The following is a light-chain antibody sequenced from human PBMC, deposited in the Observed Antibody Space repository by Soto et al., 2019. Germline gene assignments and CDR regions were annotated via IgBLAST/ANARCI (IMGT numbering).Light chain of an antibody. J-gene: IGKJ2*01. CDR1: QAIGTN. Sequence: EIVMTQSPGTLSVSPGERATISCRASQAIGTNLAWYQQRPGQAPRLLIYAASSRATDIPARFTGRGSGTEFTLTISSLQTEDFSVYFCQKYSTWPLYTFGQGTKREI. V-gene: IGKV3-15*01. CDR3: QKYSTWPLYT. CDR2: AAS.